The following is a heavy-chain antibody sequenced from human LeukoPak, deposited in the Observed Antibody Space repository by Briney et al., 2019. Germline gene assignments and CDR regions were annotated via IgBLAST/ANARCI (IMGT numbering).Heavy chain of an antibody. V-gene: IGHV3-30*04. CDR1: GFTFSNYA. CDR2: ISYDGSNK. D-gene: IGHD3-22*01. CDR3: ARGLAYYYASSAYFLDF. Sequence: GGSLRLSCQTSGFTFSNYAMHWVRQAPGKGLEWVAVISYDGSNKYYADSVKGRFTISRDNSKNTLYLQMNSLRAEDTAVFYCARGLAYYYASSAYFLDFWGQGTLVTVSS. J-gene: IGHJ4*02.